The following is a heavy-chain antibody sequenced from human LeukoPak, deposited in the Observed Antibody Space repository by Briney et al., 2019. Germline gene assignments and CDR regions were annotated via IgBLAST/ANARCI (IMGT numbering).Heavy chain of an antibody. V-gene: IGHV5-10-1*01. Sequence: GESLRVSCKGSGYSFTSYWISWVRQMPGKGLEWMGRIDPSDSYTNYTPSFQRHVTISADKSISTAYLQWSSLKASDTAMYYCVLVVVVPAATAANWFDPWGQGTLVTVSS. CDR1: GYSFTSYW. CDR3: VLVVVVPAATAANWFDP. D-gene: IGHD2-2*01. CDR2: IDPSDSYT. J-gene: IGHJ5*02.